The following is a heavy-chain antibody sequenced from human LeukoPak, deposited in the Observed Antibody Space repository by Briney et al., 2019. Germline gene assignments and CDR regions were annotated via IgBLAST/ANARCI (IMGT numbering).Heavy chain of an antibody. Sequence: PGGSLRLPCAASGFTFSDYYMSWIRQAPGKGLEWVSYISSSGSTIYYADSVKGRFTISRDNAKNSLYLQMNSLRAEDTAVYYCARVYDFWSGYYGYGMDVWGQGTTVTVSS. CDR2: ISSSGSTI. CDR1: GFTFSDYY. J-gene: IGHJ6*02. D-gene: IGHD3-3*01. V-gene: IGHV3-11*01. CDR3: ARVYDFWSGYYGYGMDV.